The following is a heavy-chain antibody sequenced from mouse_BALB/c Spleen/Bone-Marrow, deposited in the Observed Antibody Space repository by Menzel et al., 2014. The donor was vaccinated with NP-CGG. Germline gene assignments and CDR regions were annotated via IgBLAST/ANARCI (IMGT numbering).Heavy chain of an antibody. D-gene: IGHD2-3*01. CDR1: GYTFSGYW. J-gene: IGHJ4*01. CDR2: ILPGSTST. Sequence: QVQLQQSGAELMKPGASVKISCKTTGYTFSGYWIEWVKQRPGHGLEWIGEILPGSTSTNYNEKFKDKATFTADTSSNTAYMQLSSLTSEDSAVYCCARDGYSSLAMDYWGQGTSVTVSS. V-gene: IGHV1-9*01. CDR3: ARDGYSSLAMDY.